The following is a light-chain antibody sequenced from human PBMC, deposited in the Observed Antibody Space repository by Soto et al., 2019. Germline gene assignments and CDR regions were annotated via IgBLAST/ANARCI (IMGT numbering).Light chain of an antibody. Sequence: QSVLTQPPSASGSPGQSVAISCTGTSSDVGGYNYVSWYQQHPGKAPNLMIYEVNQRPSGVPDRFSGSNSGNTASLTVSGLQAEDEADYYCSSYAGSSNVFGTGTKVTVL. CDR1: SSDVGGYNY. V-gene: IGLV2-8*01. CDR3: SSYAGSSNV. J-gene: IGLJ1*01. CDR2: EVN.